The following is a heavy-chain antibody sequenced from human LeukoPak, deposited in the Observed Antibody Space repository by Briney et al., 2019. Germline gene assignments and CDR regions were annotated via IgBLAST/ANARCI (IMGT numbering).Heavy chain of an antibody. J-gene: IGHJ4*02. Sequence: SETLSLTCTVSGGSISSYYWSWIRQPAGKGLEWIGRIYTSGSTNYHPSLKSRVTISVDTSTSTVYMELSSLRSEDTAVYYCARGVYDILTGYPLDYWGQGTLVTVSS. CDR3: ARGVYDILTGYPLDY. D-gene: IGHD3-9*01. CDR1: GGSISSYY. CDR2: IYTSGST. V-gene: IGHV4-4*07.